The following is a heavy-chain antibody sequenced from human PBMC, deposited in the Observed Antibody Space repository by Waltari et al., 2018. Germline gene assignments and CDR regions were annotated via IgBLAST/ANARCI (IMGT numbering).Heavy chain of an antibody. J-gene: IGHJ4*02. Sequence: QVQLVQSGAEVKKPGASVKVSCKASGYTFTAYAMNWVRQAPGQGLEWMGWIATDTGNPTYAQGFTGRFVFSLDTSVSTAYLQITSLKAEDTAVYYCARDRSGTYFDYWGQGTLVTVSS. D-gene: IGHD1-26*01. CDR3: ARDRSGTYFDY. CDR2: IATDTGNP. V-gene: IGHV7-4-1*02. CDR1: GYTFTAYA.